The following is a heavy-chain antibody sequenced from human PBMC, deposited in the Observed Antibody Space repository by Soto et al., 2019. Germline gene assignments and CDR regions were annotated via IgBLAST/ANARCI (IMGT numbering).Heavy chain of an antibody. J-gene: IGHJ3*02. V-gene: IGHV4-34*01. CDR2: INHSGST. D-gene: IGHD5-18*01. CDR3: ARSGGLHTAGAFDI. CDR1: GGSFSGYY. Sequence: SETLSLTCAVYGGSFSGYYWSWIRQPPGKGLEWIGEINHSGSTNYNPSLKSRVTISVDTSKNQFSLKLSSVTAADTAVYYCARSGGLHTAGAFDIWGQGTMVTVSS.